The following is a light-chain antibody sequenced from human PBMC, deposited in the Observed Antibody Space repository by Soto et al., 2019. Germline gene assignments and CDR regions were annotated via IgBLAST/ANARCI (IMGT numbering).Light chain of an antibody. CDR1: QSFRSY. V-gene: IGKV3-11*01. Sequence: EIVLTQCAATLSLYPGERATFACRAGQSFRSYLAWYQQKPGHAPRLLVYDVSTRAIVIRARFSGSGAGTYLTLSFTGLEPEDVAVYSFPLRGLWPITFGQGTRLEI. CDR2: DVS. CDR3: PLRGLWPIT. J-gene: IGKJ5*01.